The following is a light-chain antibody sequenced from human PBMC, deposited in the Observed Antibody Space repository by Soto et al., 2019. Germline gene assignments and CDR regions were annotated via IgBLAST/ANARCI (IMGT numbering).Light chain of an antibody. CDR2: SSN. V-gene: IGLV1-44*01. J-gene: IGLJ2*01. CDR3: AAWDDSLNGLV. CDR1: SSNIGSNI. Sequence: QYVLTQPPSASGTPGQGVTISCSGSSSNIGSNIVNWYQQLPGTDPKLLMYSSNQRPSGVPDRFSGSKSGTLASLAISGLQSEDEADYYCAAWDDSLNGLVFGGGPQLTVL.